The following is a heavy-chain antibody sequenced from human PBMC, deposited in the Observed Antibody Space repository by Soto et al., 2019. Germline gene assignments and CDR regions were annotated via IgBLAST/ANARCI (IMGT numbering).Heavy chain of an antibody. CDR2: VYYTGST. CDR3: ARESAGSGRNNWLDP. V-gene: IGHV4-59*02. Sequence: QVPLQESGPRLVKPSETLSLTCTVSGGSVSTYYWSWVRQSPGKGLEWIGYVYYTGSTYYNPSLGSSVTMSVHPSRNQLLLQRNSVTAADTAVYYCARESAGSGRNNWLDPWGQGTLVIVSS. J-gene: IGHJ5*02. CDR1: GGSVSTYY. D-gene: IGHD3-10*01.